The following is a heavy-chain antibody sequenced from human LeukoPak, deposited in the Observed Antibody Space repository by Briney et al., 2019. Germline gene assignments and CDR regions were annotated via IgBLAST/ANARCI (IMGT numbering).Heavy chain of an antibody. V-gene: IGHV3-21*01. J-gene: IGHJ4*02. CDR3: ARALASGSSAFDY. Sequence: GGSLRLSCAAFGFTFSTYYMNWVRQAPGKGLEWVSSISSSSSYIYYADSVKGRFTISRDNAKNSLFLQMNSLRAEDTAVYYCARALASGSSAFDYWGQGTLVTVSS. CDR1: GFTFSTYY. D-gene: IGHD1-26*01. CDR2: ISSSSSYI.